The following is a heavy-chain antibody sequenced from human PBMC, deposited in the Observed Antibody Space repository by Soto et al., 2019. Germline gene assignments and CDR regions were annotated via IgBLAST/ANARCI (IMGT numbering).Heavy chain of an antibody. D-gene: IGHD4-17*01. CDR3: ARHSNRTYGLYYFDY. CDR1: GGSVSSYY. V-gene: IGHV4-59*08. CDR2: IYYSGSA. J-gene: IGHJ4*02. Sequence: SETLSLTCTVSGGSVSSYYWSWIRQSPGKGLEWIGFIYYSGSAKYKPSLKSRVTISVDTSKNQFSLKVSSATAADTAVYYCARHSNRTYGLYYFDYWGLGALVTAPQ.